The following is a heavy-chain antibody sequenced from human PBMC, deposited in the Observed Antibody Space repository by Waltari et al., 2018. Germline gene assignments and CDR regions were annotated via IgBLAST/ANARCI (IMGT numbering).Heavy chain of an antibody. D-gene: IGHD3-10*01. J-gene: IGHJ4*02. V-gene: IGHV3-30*02. Sequence: QVQLVESGGGVVQPGGSLRLSCAASGFTFSSYGMHWVRQAPGKGLEWVAFIRYDGSNKYYADSVKGRFTISRDNSKNTLYLQMNSLRAEDTAVYYCAKDSGAGVLDYWGQGTLVTVSS. CDR3: AKDSGAGVLDY. CDR2: IRYDGSNK. CDR1: GFTFSSYG.